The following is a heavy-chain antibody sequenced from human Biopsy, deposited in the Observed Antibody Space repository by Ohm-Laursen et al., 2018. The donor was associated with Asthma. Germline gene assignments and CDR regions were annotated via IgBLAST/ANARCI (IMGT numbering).Heavy chain of an antibody. D-gene: IGHD4-17*01. CDR3: ASDFPKDYVRYNFQF. CDR2: HDHEEGGT. V-gene: IGHV1-24*01. CDR1: GYSLTDLS. Sequence: ASANVSCKISGYSLTDLSMHWVRQAPGQGLEWMGGHDHEEGGTVNARRLQGRVTMTEDTSTDTAYMELSSLSSDEPAVYYCASDFPKDYVRYNFQFWGQGTLVTVSS. J-gene: IGHJ4*02.